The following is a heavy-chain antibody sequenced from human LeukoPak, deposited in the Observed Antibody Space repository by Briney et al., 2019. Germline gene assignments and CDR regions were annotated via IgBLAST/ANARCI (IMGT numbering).Heavy chain of an antibody. V-gene: IGHV3-30*03. J-gene: IGHJ1*01. D-gene: IGHD5-12*01. CDR3: ARSEIRALAYSGYDNTYFHH. Sequence: GGSLRLSCAVSGFTFSSYGMHWVRQAPGKGLEWVAVVSNDESKKYYTDSVQGRFTISRDNSKNTLYLQMNSLRAEDTAVYYCARSEIRALAYSGYDNTYFHHWGQGTLVTVSS. CDR2: VSNDESKK. CDR1: GFTFSSYG.